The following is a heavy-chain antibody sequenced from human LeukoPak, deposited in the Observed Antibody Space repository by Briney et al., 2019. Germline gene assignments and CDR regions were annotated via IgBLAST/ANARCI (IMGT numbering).Heavy chain of an antibody. V-gene: IGHV1-18*01. CDR2: ISAYKGNT. Sequence: ASVKVSCKASGYTFTSYGISWVRQAPGQGLEWMGWISAYKGNTNYAQKLQGRVTMTTDTSTSTVYMELRSLRSDDTAVYYCARDVAGMEGSYYYYGMDVWGQGTTVTVSS. D-gene: IGHD2-15*01. CDR1: GYTFTSYG. CDR3: ARDVAGMEGSYYYYGMDV. J-gene: IGHJ6*02.